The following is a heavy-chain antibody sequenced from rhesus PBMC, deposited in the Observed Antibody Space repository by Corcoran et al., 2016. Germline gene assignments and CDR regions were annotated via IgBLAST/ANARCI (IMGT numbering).Heavy chain of an antibody. CDR2: ISWKSGTI. CDR3: SSGWYYFDY. J-gene: IGHJ4*01. V-gene: IGHV3-134*01. D-gene: IGHD6-31*01. CDR1: GFTFADYA. Sequence: EVQLVASGGGLVQPGGSLRLSCAASGFTFADYAMSWVRHAPGKGLEWVLRISWKSGTIYYADSVKGRFTISRENAKNSLFLQMDRLRAEDTAVYYCSSGWYYFDYWGQGVLVTVSS.